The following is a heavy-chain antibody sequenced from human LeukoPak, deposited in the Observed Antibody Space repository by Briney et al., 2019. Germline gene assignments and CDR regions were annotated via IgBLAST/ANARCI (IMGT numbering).Heavy chain of an antibody. V-gene: IGHV3-30*02. J-gene: IGHJ6*03. CDR3: AQRGRGSGSTLDYYYYMDV. Sequence: GGSLRLSCAASGFTFRSYGMRWVRQAPGKGLGWVGFLRSVGSNKYYADSGKGRFTISSDNSTNTPYLQMNRLRAEGPAWFTCAQRGRGSGSTLDYYYYMDVCGERSTATVSS. CDR2: LRSVGSNK. D-gene: IGHD3-10*01. CDR1: GFTFRSYG.